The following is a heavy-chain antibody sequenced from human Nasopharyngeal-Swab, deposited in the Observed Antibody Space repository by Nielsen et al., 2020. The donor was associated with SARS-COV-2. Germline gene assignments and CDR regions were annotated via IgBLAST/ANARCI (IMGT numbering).Heavy chain of an antibody. D-gene: IGHD2-15*01. CDR1: GFTFDDYA. CDR3: ARQTIYSFGWFDF. CDR2: INWIGGSA. V-gene: IGHV3-20*01. J-gene: IGHJ5*01. Sequence: GKSLKISCAASGFTFDDYAMSWVRQVPGKGLEWVANINWIGGSADYSDTVKGRFTISRDNAKNSLYLQMNSLRAEDTAIYHCARQTIYSFGWFDFWGQGNLVTVSS.